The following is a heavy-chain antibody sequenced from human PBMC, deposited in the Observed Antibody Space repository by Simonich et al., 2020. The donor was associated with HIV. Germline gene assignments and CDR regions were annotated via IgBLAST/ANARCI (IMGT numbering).Heavy chain of an antibody. D-gene: IGHD2-2*01. Sequence: EVHLVESGGGLVQPGRSLRLSCTASGFTFGDYAMSWVRQDPGKGLDWVGFIRTKPDGGTTEYAASVKGRFVISRDDSKSISYLQMNSLKTEDTAVYYCTKGSSSEYWGQGTLVTVSS. CDR2: IRTKPDGGTT. CDR1: GFTFGDYA. CDR3: TKGSSSEY. J-gene: IGHJ4*02. V-gene: IGHV3-49*04.